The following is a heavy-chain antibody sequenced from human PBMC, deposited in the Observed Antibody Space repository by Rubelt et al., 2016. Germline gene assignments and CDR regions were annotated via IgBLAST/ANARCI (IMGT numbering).Heavy chain of an antibody. V-gene: IGHV3-23*01. CDR3: ARTLNYDSTTDAFDI. CDR2: ISGSGGST. J-gene: IGHJ3*02. Sequence: PGGSLRLSCAASGFTFSSYAMSWVRQAPGKGLEWVSAISGSGGSTYYADSVKGRFTISRDNSKNTLYLQMNSLRAEDTAVYYCARTLNYDSTTDAFDIWGQGKMITVSS. CDR1: GFTFSSYA. D-gene: IGHD3-22*01.